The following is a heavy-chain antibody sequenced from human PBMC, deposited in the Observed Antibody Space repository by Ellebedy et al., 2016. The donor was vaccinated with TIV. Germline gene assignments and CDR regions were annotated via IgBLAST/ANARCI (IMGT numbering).Heavy chain of an antibody. J-gene: IGHJ4*02. CDR1: GGSISSYY. CDR3: GSGGGETYYYDSSGYYSDY. CDR2: IYYSGST. D-gene: IGHD3-22*01. V-gene: IGHV4-59*01. Sequence: MPGGSLRLSCTVSGGSISSYYWSWIRQPPGKGLEWIGYIYYSGSTNYNPSLKSRVTRSVDTSKNQFSLKLSSVTAADTAVYYYGSGGGETYYYDSSGYYSDYWGQGTLVTVSS.